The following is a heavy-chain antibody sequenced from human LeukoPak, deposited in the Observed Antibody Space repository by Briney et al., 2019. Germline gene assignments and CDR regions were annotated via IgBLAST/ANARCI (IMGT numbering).Heavy chain of an antibody. J-gene: IGHJ4*02. CDR1: GFTFSDAF. V-gene: IGHV3-15*01. D-gene: IGHD6-13*01. CDR3: WAAAGH. CDR2: IKAKTHGGTT. Sequence: GGSLRLSCAASGFTFSDAFMSWVRQAPGKGLEWVGRIKAKTHGGTTDYAAPVKGRFTISRDDSKNTLYLQMNSLKTEDTAVYYCWAAAGHWGQGTLVTVSS.